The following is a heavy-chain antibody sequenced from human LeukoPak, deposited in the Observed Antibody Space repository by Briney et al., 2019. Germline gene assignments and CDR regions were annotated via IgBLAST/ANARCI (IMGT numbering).Heavy chain of an antibody. V-gene: IGHV3-66*01. CDR3: ARDPSDYHDAFDI. D-gene: IGHD4-17*01. CDR2: IYSGGST. Sequence: PGGSLRLSCAASGFTVSSNYMSWVRQAPGKGLEWVSVIYSGGSTYYADSVKGRFTISRDNSKNTLYLQMNSLRAEDTAVYYCARDPSDYHDAFDIWGQGTMVTVSS. J-gene: IGHJ3*02. CDR1: GFTVSSNY.